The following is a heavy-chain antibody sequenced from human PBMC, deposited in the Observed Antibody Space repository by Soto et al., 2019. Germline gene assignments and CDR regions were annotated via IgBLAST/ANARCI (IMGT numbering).Heavy chain of an antibody. J-gene: IGHJ4*02. Sequence: SETLSLTCTVSGGSISSYYWNWIRQPPGKGLEWIGYIYYSGYTNYNPSLKSRVTMSVDTSKNQFSLKLYSVTAADTAVYYCARDLSTSSSYCLDFWGQGTLGSLSS. D-gene: IGHD2-2*01. CDR3: ARDLSTSSSYCLDF. V-gene: IGHV4-59*01. CDR2: IYYSGYT. CDR1: GGSISSYY.